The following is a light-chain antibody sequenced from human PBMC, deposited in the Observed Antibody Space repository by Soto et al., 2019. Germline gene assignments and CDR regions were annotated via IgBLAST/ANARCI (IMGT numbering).Light chain of an antibody. CDR3: QQYNSYWT. V-gene: IGKV1-5*03. J-gene: IGKJ1*01. CDR1: QSISSW. Sequence: DIQMTQSPSTLSASVGDRFTITCRASQSISSWVAWYQQKPGKAPNLLIYKASSLESGVPSRFSGSGSGTEFTLTISSLQPDDFATYYCQQYNSYWTFGQGTKVEIK. CDR2: KAS.